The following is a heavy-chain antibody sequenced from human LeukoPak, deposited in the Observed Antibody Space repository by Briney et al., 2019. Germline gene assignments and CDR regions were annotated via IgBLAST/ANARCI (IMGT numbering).Heavy chain of an antibody. Sequence: PGGSLRLPCAASGFTFSSYSMNWVRQAPGKGLEWVSSISSSSSYIYYADSVKGRFTISRDNAKNSLYLQMNSLRAEDTAIYYCAAQSPYYYDTSGPLGGDAFDIWGQGTMVTVSS. CDR2: ISSSSSYI. V-gene: IGHV3-21*01. CDR1: GFTFSSYS. D-gene: IGHD3-22*01. CDR3: AAQSPYYYDTSGPLGGDAFDI. J-gene: IGHJ3*02.